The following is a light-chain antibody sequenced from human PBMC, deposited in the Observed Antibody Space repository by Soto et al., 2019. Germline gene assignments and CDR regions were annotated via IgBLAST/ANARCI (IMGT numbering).Light chain of an antibody. CDR1: QSGFSY. CDR2: DVS. J-gene: IGKJ4*01. CDR3: QQRSDWLT. Sequence: EIVLTQSPATLSLFPGDRATLSCRVSQSGFSYLAWYQQKPGQAPRLLIYDVSNRATGIPARFSGSGSGTDFTLTISSLEPEDFAVYYCQQRSDWLTFRGGTKVEIK. V-gene: IGKV3-11*01.